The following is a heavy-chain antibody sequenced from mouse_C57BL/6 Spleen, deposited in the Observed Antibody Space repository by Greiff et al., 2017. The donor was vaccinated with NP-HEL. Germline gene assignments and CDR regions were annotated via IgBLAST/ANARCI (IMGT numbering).Heavy chain of an antibody. CDR3: VRSGITTVVATSWYFDV. J-gene: IGHJ1*03. CDR1: GYTFTSYW. CDR2: IYPGSGST. Sequence: QVQLQQSGAELVKPGASVKMSCKASGYTFTSYWITWVKQRPGQGLEWIGDIYPGSGSTNYNEKFKSKATLTVDTSSSTAYMQLSSLTSEDSAVYYCVRSGITTVVATSWYFDVWGTGTTVTVSS. D-gene: IGHD1-1*01. V-gene: IGHV1-55*01.